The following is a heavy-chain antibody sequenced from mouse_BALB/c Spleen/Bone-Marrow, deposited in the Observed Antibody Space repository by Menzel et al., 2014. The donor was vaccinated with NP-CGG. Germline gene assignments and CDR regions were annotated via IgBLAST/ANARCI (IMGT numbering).Heavy chain of an antibody. CDR3: ARDDYAY. CDR2: IYPSTGYT. Sequence: VQLQQSGAELAKPGASVKMSCKASGHTFTSYWMHWVKQRPGQGLEWIGYIYPSTGYTEHNQKFKDKAIMTADKSSSXAYMQLSSLTSEDSAVYYCARDDYAYWGQGTLVTVSA. D-gene: IGHD2-4*01. V-gene: IGHV1-7*01. CDR1: GHTFTSYW. J-gene: IGHJ3*01.